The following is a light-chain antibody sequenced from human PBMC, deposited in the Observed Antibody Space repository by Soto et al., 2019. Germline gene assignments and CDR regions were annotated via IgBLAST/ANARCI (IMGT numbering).Light chain of an antibody. CDR2: DTS. Sequence: EIVLTQSPGTLSLSPGERATLSCRASQSVSSNYVAWYQQKPGQAHRLLIYDTSTRATGIPARFSGSGSGTEFTLTISSLQSEDFAVYYCQQYSNWPTITFGQGTRLEIK. V-gene: IGKV3-15*01. CDR1: QSVSSN. CDR3: QQYSNWPTIT. J-gene: IGKJ5*01.